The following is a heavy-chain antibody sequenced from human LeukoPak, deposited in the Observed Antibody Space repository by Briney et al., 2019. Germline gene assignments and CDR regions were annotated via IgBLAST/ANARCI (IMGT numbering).Heavy chain of an antibody. V-gene: IGHV1-69*05. CDR1: GGTFSSYA. CDR3: ARVDRYHYYLDV. CDR2: IIPIFGTA. Sequence: SVTVSCKASGGTFSSYATSWVRQAPGQGLEWMGGIIPIFGTANYAQKFQGRVTITTDESTSTAYMELSSLRSEDTAVYYCARVDRYHYYLDVWGKGTTVTVSS. J-gene: IGHJ6*03.